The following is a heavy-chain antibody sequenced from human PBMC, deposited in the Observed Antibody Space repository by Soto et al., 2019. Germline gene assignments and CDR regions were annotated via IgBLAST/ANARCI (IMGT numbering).Heavy chain of an antibody. D-gene: IGHD1-26*01. CDR2: IYHSGST. J-gene: IGHJ5*02. V-gene: IGHV4-4*02. CDR1: GGSISSSNW. Sequence: QVQLQESGPGLVKPSGTLSLTCAVSGGSISSSNWWSWVRQPPGKGLEWIGEIYHSGSTNYNPSLERRVTISXVKDKXXCSLKLSSVTAADTAVYYCARDQGVGATTDNWFDPWGQGTLVTVSS. CDR3: ARDQGVGATTDNWFDP.